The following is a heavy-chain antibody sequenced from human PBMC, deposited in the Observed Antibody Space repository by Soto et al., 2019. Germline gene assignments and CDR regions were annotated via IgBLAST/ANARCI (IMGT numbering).Heavy chain of an antibody. D-gene: IGHD2-8*01. V-gene: IGHV1-58*01. Sequence: GASVKASCKASGFTFTSSAFQWVRQARGQRLEWIGWIAVGSGYTNYAQRFQDRVTLTRDMSTATTYMELSRLTSEDTAIYYCAADATAWQQMVPSDYWGQGTLVTVSS. CDR3: AADATAWQQMVPSDY. CDR1: GFTFTSSA. J-gene: IGHJ4*02. CDR2: IAVGSGYT.